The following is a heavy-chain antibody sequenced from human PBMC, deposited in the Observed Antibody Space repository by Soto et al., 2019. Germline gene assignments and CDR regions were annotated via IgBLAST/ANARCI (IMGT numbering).Heavy chain of an antibody. CDR3: ARQDKSGYIWFDP. CDR1: GGSFSSGGYS. V-gene: IGHV4-30-2*01. CDR2: MYHTGST. D-gene: IGHD3-22*01. J-gene: IGHJ5*02. Sequence: QLQLQESGSRLVRPSQTLSLTCAVSGGSFSSGGYSWSWIRQAPGKGLEWIGYMYHTGSTFYNPSLKSRVTISLDRSKDQFSLEVNSVTAADTAVYYCARQDKSGYIWFDPWGQGILVTVSS.